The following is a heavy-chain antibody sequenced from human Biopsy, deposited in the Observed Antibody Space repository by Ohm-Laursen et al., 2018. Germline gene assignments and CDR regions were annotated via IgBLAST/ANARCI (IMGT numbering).Heavy chain of an antibody. CDR1: GFTFDDYA. Sequence: SLRLSCTAFGFTFDDYAMHWVRQAPAKGLEWVSGISWNSDTIGYADSVKVRFTISRDNAKNSLYLEMNSLRPEDTAFYYCAKDKNDILTPGEGLDVWGHGTTVTVSS. V-gene: IGHV3-9*01. CDR3: AKDKNDILTPGEGLDV. D-gene: IGHD3-9*01. J-gene: IGHJ6*02. CDR2: ISWNSDTI.